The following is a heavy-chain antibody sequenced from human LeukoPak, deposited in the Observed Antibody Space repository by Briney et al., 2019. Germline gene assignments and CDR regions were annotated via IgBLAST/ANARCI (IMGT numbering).Heavy chain of an antibody. CDR1: GFTFSSYG. J-gene: IGHJ4*02. Sequence: GRSLRLSCAASGFTFSSYGMHWVRQAPGKGLEWVAVISYDGSNKYYADSVKGRFTISRDNSKNTLYLQMNSLRAEDTAVYYCARSHCSGGSCYSDFDYWGQGTLVTVSS. V-gene: IGHV3-30*03. D-gene: IGHD2-15*01. CDR3: ARSHCSGGSCYSDFDY. CDR2: ISYDGSNK.